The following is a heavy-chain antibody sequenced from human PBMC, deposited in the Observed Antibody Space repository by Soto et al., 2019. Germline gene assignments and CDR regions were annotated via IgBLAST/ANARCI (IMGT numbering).Heavy chain of an antibody. V-gene: IGHV1-2*02. CDR2: ISPKSGGT. CDR1: GYTFTNYY. J-gene: IGHJ4*02. D-gene: IGHD2-21*02. Sequence: ASVKVSCTASGYTFTNYYMHRVRQAPGQGLEWMGRISPKSGGTNYAQKFQGRVSMTWDTSLKTAYMELSSLISEDTAVYYCARPPGYISDWHYFDLWGQGTLVTVSS. CDR3: ARPPGYISDWHYFDL.